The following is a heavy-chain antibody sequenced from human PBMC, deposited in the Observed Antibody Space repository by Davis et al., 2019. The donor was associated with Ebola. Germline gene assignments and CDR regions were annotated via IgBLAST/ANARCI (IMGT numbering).Heavy chain of an antibody. CDR2: INPSGGST. J-gene: IGHJ6*01. Sequence: AASVKVSCKASGYTFTSYYMHWVRQAPGQGLEWMGIINPSGGSTSYAQKFQGRVTMTRDTSTSTVYMELSSLRSEDTAVYYCAREENIVLGPACGVDYHYYGLDVWGKGTTVTVSS. V-gene: IGHV1-46*01. D-gene: IGHD2-2*01. CDR3: AREENIVLGPACGVDYHYYGLDV. CDR1: GYTFTSYY.